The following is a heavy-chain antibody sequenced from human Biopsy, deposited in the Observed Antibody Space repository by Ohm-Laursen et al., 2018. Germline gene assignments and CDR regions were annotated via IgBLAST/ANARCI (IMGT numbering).Heavy chain of an antibody. Sequence: ASVKVSCKPSGNTFATYHIHWVRQAPGQGLEWMGVISPSGATTSFSQKFQGRITMTRDTSTGTVYMDLNSLGSGDTAVYYCARAGVGSDGTDSYYYGMDVWGPGTTVTVSS. CDR3: ARAGVGSDGTDSYYYGMDV. V-gene: IGHV1-46*01. J-gene: IGHJ6*02. D-gene: IGHD5-24*01. CDR2: ISPSGATT. CDR1: GNTFATYH.